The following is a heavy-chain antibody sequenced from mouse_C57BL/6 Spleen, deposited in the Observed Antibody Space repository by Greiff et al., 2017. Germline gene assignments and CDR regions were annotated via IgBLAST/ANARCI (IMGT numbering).Heavy chain of an antibody. J-gene: IGHJ1*03. D-gene: IGHD1-2*01. CDR2: ICSGGST. CDR3: ARKGDYGPWYFDV. V-gene: IGHV2-2*01. Sequence: VMLVESGPGLVQPSQSLSITCTVSGFSLTSYGVHWVRQSPGKGLEWLGVICSGGSTDYYAAFISSLGISKDNSKSQVFFKMNRLQADDTAIYYCARKGDYGPWYFDVWGTGTTVTVFS. CDR1: GFSLTSYG.